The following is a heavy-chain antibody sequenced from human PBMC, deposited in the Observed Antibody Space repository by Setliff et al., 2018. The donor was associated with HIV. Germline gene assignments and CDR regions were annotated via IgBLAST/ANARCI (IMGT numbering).Heavy chain of an antibody. D-gene: IGHD6-6*01. V-gene: IGHV3-7*03. Sequence: GGSLRLSCAASGFTFSNYWMSWVRQAPGKGLEWVANIKQDGSEQFYVDSVKGRFTISRDNAKNSLYLQMNSLRAEDTAVYYCAREEYTQYYFDYWGQGTLVTVSS. CDR3: AREEYTQYYFDY. J-gene: IGHJ4*02. CDR1: GFTFSNYW. CDR2: IKQDGSEQ.